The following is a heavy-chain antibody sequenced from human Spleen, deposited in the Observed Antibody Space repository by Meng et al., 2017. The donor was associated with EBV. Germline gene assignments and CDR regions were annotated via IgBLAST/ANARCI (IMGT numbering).Heavy chain of an antibody. V-gene: IGHV1-69*01. CDR3: ASESGRGFTPDY. CDR2: LIPKSDAP. CDR1: GGTFRSDA. Sequence: QVQSVQSGAGGKKPGSSGKVSCKTSGGTFRSDAVSWVRQAPGQGLEWLGGLIPKSDAPYYAQKFQDRVTITADESTSTHYMDLRGLKSEDTAVYYCASESGRGFTPDYWGQGTLVTVSS. D-gene: IGHD3-10*01. J-gene: IGHJ4*02.